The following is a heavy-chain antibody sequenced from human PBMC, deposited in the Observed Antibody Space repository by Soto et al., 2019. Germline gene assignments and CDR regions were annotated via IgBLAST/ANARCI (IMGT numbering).Heavy chain of an antibody. CDR2: IYYSGST. CDR1: GGSISSGGYY. Sequence: PSETLSLTCTVSGGSISSGGYYWSWIRQHPGKGLEWIGYIYYSGSTYYNPSLKSRVTISVDTSKNQFSLKLSSVTAADTAVYYCARDVRSGYFFDYWGQGTLVTVSS. V-gene: IGHV4-31*03. CDR3: ARDVRSGYFFDY. J-gene: IGHJ4*02. D-gene: IGHD3-22*01.